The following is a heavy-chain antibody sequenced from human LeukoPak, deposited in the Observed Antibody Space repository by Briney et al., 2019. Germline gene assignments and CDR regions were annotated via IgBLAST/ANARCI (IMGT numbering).Heavy chain of an antibody. CDR2: ISYDGSNK. CDR3: AKDGVPAAIYWFDP. CDR1: GFTFSSYW. J-gene: IGHJ5*02. Sequence: PGGSLRLSCAASGFTFSSYWMHWVRQAPGKGLEWVAVISYDGSNKYYADSVKGRFTISRDNSKNTLYLQMNSLRAEDTAVYYCAKDGVPAAIYWFDPWGQGTLVTVSS. V-gene: IGHV3-30*18. D-gene: IGHD2-2*01.